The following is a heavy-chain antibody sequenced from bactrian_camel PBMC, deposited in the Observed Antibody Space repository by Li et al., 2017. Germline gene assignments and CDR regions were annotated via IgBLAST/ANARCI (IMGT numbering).Heavy chain of an antibody. J-gene: IGHJ4*01. CDR2: IATARGNE. Sequence: HVQLVESGGGSVQAGGSLRLSCAASGFTVSSYCMAWYRQAPGAKREGVARIATARGNEYYADSAKGRFTISKDNAMNTLYLQMDNLHLRTLPCTTVRQDRLTLVRVSLAGGMSLDTGARGPRSPSP. CDR1: GFTVSSYC. CDR3: RQDRLTLVRVSLAGGMSLDT. D-gene: IGHD1*01. V-gene: IGHV3S1*01.